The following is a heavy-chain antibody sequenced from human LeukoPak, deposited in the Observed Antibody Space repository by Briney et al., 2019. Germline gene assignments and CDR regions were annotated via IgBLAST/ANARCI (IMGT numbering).Heavy chain of an antibody. J-gene: IGHJ5*02. D-gene: IGHD6-13*01. V-gene: IGHV4-4*07. Sequence: SETLSLTCTVSGGSISSSYWSWLRQSAGKGLEWIGRIYTSGSTNYNPSLKSRVTMSVDTSKNQFSLNLTSVTAADTAVYYCARGLSAAENWFDPWGQETLVTVSS. CDR1: GGSISSSY. CDR2: IYTSGST. CDR3: ARGLSAAENWFDP.